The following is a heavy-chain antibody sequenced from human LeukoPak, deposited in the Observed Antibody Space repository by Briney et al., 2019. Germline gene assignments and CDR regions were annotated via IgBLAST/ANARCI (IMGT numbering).Heavy chain of an antibody. CDR2: IYYSGST. Sequence: TPSETLSLTCTVSGGSISSGGYYWSWIRQHPGKGLEWIGYIYYSGSTYYNPSLKSRVTISVDTSKNQFSLKLSSVTAADTAVYYCARENEAASIDYWGQGTLVTVSS. V-gene: IGHV4-31*03. CDR3: ARENEAASIDY. J-gene: IGHJ4*02. CDR1: GGSISSGGYY. D-gene: IGHD2-15*01.